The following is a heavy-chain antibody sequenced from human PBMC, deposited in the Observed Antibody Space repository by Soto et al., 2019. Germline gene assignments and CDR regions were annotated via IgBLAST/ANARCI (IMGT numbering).Heavy chain of an antibody. J-gene: IGHJ6*03. Sequence: EVQLLESGGGLVQPGGSLRLSCAASGFTFSSYAMSWVRQAPGKGLEWVSAISGSGGSTYYADSVKGRFTISRDNSKNTLYLQMNSLRAEETAVYYCAKGGGDFWSGYYYYYYYMDVWGKGTTVTVSS. CDR2: ISGSGGST. D-gene: IGHD3-3*01. V-gene: IGHV3-23*01. CDR3: AKGGGDFWSGYYYYYYYMDV. CDR1: GFTFSSYA.